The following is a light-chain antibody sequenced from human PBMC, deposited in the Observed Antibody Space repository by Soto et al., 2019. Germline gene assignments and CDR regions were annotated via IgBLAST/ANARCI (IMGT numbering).Light chain of an antibody. CDR3: QQRSNWPLT. Sequence: EIVLTQSPATLSLSPGARATLSCRASQSVSSSYLAWYQQKPGQAPRLLIYDASNRATGIPARFSGSGSGTDFTLTISSLEPEDFAVYYCQQRSNWPLTFGGGTKVDIK. J-gene: IGKJ4*01. V-gene: IGKV3-11*01. CDR1: QSVSSSY. CDR2: DAS.